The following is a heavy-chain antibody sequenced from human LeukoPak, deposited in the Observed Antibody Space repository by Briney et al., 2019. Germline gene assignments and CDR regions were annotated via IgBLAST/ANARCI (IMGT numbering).Heavy chain of an antibody. CDR2: IGTSNSYI. Sequence: GGSLRLSCVVSGFTFSSYNMNWVRQAPGKGLEWVSSIGTSNSYIYYADSVTGRFTISRDNAKNSLYLQMNSLRAEDTAVYYCARRATTERGHTYGLDYWGQGTLVTVSS. J-gene: IGHJ4*02. V-gene: IGHV3-21*01. CDR3: ARRATTERGHTYGLDY. D-gene: IGHD5-18*01. CDR1: GFTFSSYN.